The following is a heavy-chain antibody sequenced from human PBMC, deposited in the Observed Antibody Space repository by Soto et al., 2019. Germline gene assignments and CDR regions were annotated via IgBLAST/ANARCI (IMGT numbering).Heavy chain of an antibody. CDR3: ARERSTYGSGSYYHYYYGMDV. CDR1: GGTFSSYA. CDR2: IIPIFGTA. D-gene: IGHD3-10*01. Sequence: QVQLVQSGAEVKKPGSSVKVSCKASGGTFSSYAISWVRQAPGQGLEWMGGIIPIFGTANYAQKFQGRVTITADEYTSTAYMELSSLRSEDTAVYYCARERSTYGSGSYYHYYYGMDVWGQGTTVTVSS. V-gene: IGHV1-69*01. J-gene: IGHJ6*02.